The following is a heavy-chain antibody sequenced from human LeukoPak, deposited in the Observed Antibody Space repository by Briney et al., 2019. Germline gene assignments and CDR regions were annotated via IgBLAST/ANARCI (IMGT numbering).Heavy chain of an antibody. CDR3: ARPGDSGYPDHYYYYMDV. Sequence: ASVKVSCKASGYTFTCYYMHWVRQAPGQGLEWMGWINPNSGGTNYAQKFQGRVTMTRDTSISTAYMELSRLRSDDTAVYYCARPGDSGYPDHYYYYMDVWGKGTTVTVSS. V-gene: IGHV1-2*02. D-gene: IGHD5-12*01. J-gene: IGHJ6*03. CDR2: INPNSGGT. CDR1: GYTFTCYY.